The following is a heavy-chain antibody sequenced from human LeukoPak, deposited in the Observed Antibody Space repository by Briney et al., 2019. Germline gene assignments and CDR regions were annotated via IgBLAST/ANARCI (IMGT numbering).Heavy chain of an antibody. J-gene: IGHJ4*02. CDR1: GGSISSSSYY. CDR3: ARASSGYCY. D-gene: IGHD3-22*01. Sequence: SETLSLTCTVSGGSISSSSYYWGWIRQPPGKGLEWIGSIYYSGSTYYNPSLKSRVTISVDTSKNQFSLKLSSVTAADTAVYYCARASSGYCYWGQGTLVTVSS. V-gene: IGHV4-39*07. CDR2: IYYSGST.